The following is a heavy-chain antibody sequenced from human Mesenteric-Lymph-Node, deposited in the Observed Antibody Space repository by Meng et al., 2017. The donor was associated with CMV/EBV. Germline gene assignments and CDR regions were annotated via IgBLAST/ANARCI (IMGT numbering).Heavy chain of an antibody. CDR1: GYTFTGYY. J-gene: IGHJ4*02. CDR3: ARGVSWYHDGSGPYYFDY. V-gene: IGHV1-2*02. D-gene: IGHD3-22*01. CDR2: INPNSGGT. Sequence: ASVKVSCKASGYTFTGYYMHWVRQAPGQGLEWMGWINPNSGGTNYARKFQGRLTIIADKSTSTAYMELNSLKSEDTAVYFCARGVSWYHDGSGPYYFDYWGQGTLVTVSS.